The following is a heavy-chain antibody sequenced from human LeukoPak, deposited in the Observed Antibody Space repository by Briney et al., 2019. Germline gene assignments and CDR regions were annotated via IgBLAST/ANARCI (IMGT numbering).Heavy chain of an antibody. CDR2: IKSDGSSP. CDR1: GFTFSSYW. V-gene: IGHV3-74*01. CDR3: ATHHFCSGATCHSSIDY. Sequence: GGSLRLSCAASGFTFSSYWMHWVRQAPGKGLVWVSLIKSDGSSPRYADSVEGRFTISRDNAKNTLYLQMNSLRAEDTAVYYCATHHFCSGATCHSSIDYWGQGTLVTVSS. D-gene: IGHD2-15*01. J-gene: IGHJ4*02.